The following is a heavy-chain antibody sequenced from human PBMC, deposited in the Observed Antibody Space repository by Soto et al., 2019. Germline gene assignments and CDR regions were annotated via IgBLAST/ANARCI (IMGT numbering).Heavy chain of an antibody. D-gene: IGHD3-22*01. CDR3: VRATYFSDSSGYTRCFDY. V-gene: IGHV3-72*01. CDR1: VFAFSDHY. CDR2: SRDKAQGYCI. J-gene: IGHJ4*02. Sequence: LRLSCAGPVFAFSDHYIDWVRQPPGKDPEEVRRSRDKAQGYCIAYAAHPNRRLPPQRHGSKNSVYLQMNRLKTENTAVYYCVRATYFSDSSGYTRCFDYWGQGTLVTVSS.